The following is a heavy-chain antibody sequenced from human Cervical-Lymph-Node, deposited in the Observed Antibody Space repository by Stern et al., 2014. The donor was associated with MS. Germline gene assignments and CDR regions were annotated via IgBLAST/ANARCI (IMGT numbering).Heavy chain of an antibody. D-gene: IGHD3-22*01. V-gene: IGHV1-18*04. J-gene: IGHJ4*02. CDR1: GYTFTSYG. Sequence: QVQLGQSGAEVKKPGASVKVSCKASGYTFTSYGISWVRQAPGQGLEWMGWISAYNGNTNYAQKLQGRVTMTTDTSTSTAYMELRSLRSDDTAVYYCARDLYYDSSGYYPTFDYWGQGTLVTVSS. CDR2: ISAYNGNT. CDR3: ARDLYYDSSGYYPTFDY.